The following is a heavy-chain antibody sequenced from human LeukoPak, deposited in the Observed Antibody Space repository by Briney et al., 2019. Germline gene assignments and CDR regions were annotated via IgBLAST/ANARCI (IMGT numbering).Heavy chain of an antibody. CDR3: ARGRVWPDV. Sequence: SETLSLTCAVYGGSFSGYYWSWIRQPPGKGLEWIGEINHSGSTNYNPSLKSRVTISVDTSKNQFSLKLSSVTAADTAVYYCARGRVWPDVWGQGTTVTDSS. CDR1: GGSFSGYY. V-gene: IGHV4-34*01. J-gene: IGHJ6*02. CDR2: INHSGST. D-gene: IGHD6-13*01.